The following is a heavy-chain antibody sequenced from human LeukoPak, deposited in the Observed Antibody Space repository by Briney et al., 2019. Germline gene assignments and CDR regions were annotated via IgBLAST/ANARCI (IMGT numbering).Heavy chain of an antibody. CDR3: ARVNEDIVVVPAAMGGYWCFDL. D-gene: IGHD2-2*01. J-gene: IGHJ2*01. CDR1: GGSFSGYY. V-gene: IGHV4-34*01. CDR2: INHSGST. Sequence: SETLSLTCAVYGGSFSGYYWSWIRQLPGKGLEWIGEINHSGSTNYNPSLKSRVTISVDTSRNQFSLKLSSVTAADTAVYYCARVNEDIVVVPAAMGGYWCFDLWGRGTLVTVSS.